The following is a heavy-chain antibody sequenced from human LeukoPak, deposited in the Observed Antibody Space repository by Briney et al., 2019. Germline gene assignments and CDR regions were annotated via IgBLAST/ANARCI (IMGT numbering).Heavy chain of an antibody. Sequence: TGGSLRLSCVASGFTFSRYGMHWVRQAPGKGLEWVAVLWYDGSVKHYADTVKGRFTISRDNSKNTLYLHMDSLRVEDTAVYFCARDYTFYYVTTFFDYWGQGTLVTVSS. CDR1: GFTFSRYG. V-gene: IGHV3-33*01. CDR3: ARDYTFYYVTTFFDY. CDR2: LWYDGSVK. D-gene: IGHD3-10*02. J-gene: IGHJ4*02.